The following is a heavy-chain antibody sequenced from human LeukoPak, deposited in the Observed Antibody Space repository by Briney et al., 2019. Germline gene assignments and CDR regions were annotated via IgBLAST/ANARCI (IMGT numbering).Heavy chain of an antibody. J-gene: IGHJ4*02. Sequence: SETLSLTCTVSGGSISSYYWSWVRQPPGKGLEWIGYIYYSGSTNYNPSLKSRVTISVDTSKNQFSLKLSSVTAADTAVYYCARNTDYWGQGTLVTVSS. V-gene: IGHV4-59*01. CDR2: IYYSGST. CDR1: GGSISSYY. CDR3: ARNTDY.